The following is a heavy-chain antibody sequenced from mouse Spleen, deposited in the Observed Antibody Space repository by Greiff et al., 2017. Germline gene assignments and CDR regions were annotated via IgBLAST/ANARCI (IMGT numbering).Heavy chain of an antibody. Sequence: EVQLVESGGDLVKPGGSLKLSCAASGFTFSSYGMSWVRQTPDKRLEWVATISSGGGNTYYPDSVKGRFTISRDNARNTLYLQMSSLRSEDTAMYYCARRIFYYFDYWGQGTTLTVSS. CDR3: ARRIFYYFDY. CDR1: GFTFSSYG. V-gene: IGHV5-6*01. CDR2: ISSGGGNT. J-gene: IGHJ2*01.